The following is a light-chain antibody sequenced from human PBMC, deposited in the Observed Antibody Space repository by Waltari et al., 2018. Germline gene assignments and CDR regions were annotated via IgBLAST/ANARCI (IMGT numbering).Light chain of an antibody. CDR1: RSDLGSFKL. J-gene: IGLJ1*01. CDR2: EVD. V-gene: IGLV2-23*02. Sequence: QSALTQPASVSGSPGQSITLSCTGTRSDLGSFKLVLWYQQHPGKAPKLLIYEVDKRPSGVSDRFSGSKSGNTASLTISGLQAEDETDYYCYSYAGASTYVFGTGTKVTVL. CDR3: YSYAGASTYV.